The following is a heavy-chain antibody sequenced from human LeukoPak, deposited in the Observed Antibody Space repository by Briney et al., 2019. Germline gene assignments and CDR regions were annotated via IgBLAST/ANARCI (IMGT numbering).Heavy chain of an antibody. V-gene: IGHV4-39*07. CDR3: ARESCSSTSCYDYYYYMDV. J-gene: IGHJ6*03. Sequence: SETLSLTCTVSGGSISSSSYYWGWIRQPPGKGLEWIGRIYTSGSTNYNPSLKSRVTMSVDTSKNQFSLKLSSVTAADTAVYYCARESCSSTSCYDYYYYMDVWGKGTTVTISS. CDR1: GGSISSSSYY. CDR2: IYTSGST. D-gene: IGHD2-2*01.